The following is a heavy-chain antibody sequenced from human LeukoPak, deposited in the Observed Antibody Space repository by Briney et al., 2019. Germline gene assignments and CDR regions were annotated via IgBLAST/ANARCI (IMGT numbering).Heavy chain of an antibody. CDR2: IYYSGST. V-gene: IGHV4-59*01. CDR3: ARAVMVRGGNWFDP. D-gene: IGHD3-10*01. CDR1: GGSISSYY. J-gene: IGHJ5*02. Sequence: SETLSLTCTVSGGSISSYYWSWTRQPPGKGLEWIGYIYYSGSTNYNPSLRRRVTISVDTSKNQFSLKLSSVTAADTAVYYCARAVMVRGGNWFDPWGQGTLVTVSS.